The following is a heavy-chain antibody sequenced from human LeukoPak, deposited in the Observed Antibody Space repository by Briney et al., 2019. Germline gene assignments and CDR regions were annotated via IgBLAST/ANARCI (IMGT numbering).Heavy chain of an antibody. J-gene: IGHJ4*02. V-gene: IGHV3-48*03. D-gene: IGHD1-26*01. CDR3: ARGSYRPDY. CDR2: ISSSGSTI. CDR1: GFTFSSYE. Sequence: GGSLRLSCAASGFTFSSYEMNWVRQAPGKGLEWVSYISSSGSTIYYADSVKGRFTVSRDNAEDSLYLQMNSLRAEDTAVYYCARGSYRPDYWGQGTLVTVSS.